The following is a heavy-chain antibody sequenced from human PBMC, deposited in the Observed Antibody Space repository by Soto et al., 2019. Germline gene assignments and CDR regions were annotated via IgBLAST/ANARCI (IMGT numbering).Heavy chain of an antibody. J-gene: IGHJ4*02. Sequence: EVQLVASGGGLVKPGGSLRLSCAASGLTFNTYSISWARQAPGKGLEWVSSISSSSDYIYYAASVRGRFTISRDNAKNSLYLHMSSLSAEDTAVYYCAADGSGIGGDYWGQGTLVTVSP. D-gene: IGHD3-10*01. CDR3: AADGSGIGGDY. CDR1: GLTFNTYS. V-gene: IGHV3-21*01. CDR2: ISSSSDYI.